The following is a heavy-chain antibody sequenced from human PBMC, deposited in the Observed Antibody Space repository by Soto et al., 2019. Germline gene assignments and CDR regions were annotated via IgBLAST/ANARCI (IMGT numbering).Heavy chain of an antibody. CDR3: AKDLGYSSSVYYYYGMDV. Sequence: GGSLRLSCAASGFTFSSYGMHRVRQAPGKRLEWVAVISYDGSNKYYADSVKGRFTISRDNSKNTLYLQMNSLRAEDTAVYYCAKDLGYSSSVYYYYGMDVWGQGTTVTVSS. CDR2: ISYDGSNK. D-gene: IGHD6-6*01. J-gene: IGHJ6*02. V-gene: IGHV3-30*18. CDR1: GFTFSSYG.